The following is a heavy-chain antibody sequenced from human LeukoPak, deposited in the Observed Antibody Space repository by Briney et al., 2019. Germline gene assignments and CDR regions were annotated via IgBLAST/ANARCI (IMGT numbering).Heavy chain of an antibody. Sequence: PGGSLRLSCAASGFTFSSSAMSWVQQAPGKGLEWVSAISNNGGYTYYADSVQGRFTISRDNSKSTLCLQMNSLRAEDTAVYYCAKQLGYCSDGSCYFPYWGQGTLVTVSS. CDR3: AKQLGYCSDGSCYFPY. J-gene: IGHJ4*02. CDR1: GFTFSSSA. CDR2: ISNNGGYT. V-gene: IGHV3-23*01. D-gene: IGHD2-15*01.